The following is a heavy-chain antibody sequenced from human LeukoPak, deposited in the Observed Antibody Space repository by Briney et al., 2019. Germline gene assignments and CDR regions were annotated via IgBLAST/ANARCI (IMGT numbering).Heavy chain of an antibody. CDR3: ARDPENYDFWSGYHSDY. CDR1: GFTFSSYS. Sequence: GGSVRLSCAASGFTFSSYSMNWVRQAPGKGLEWVSSISSSSSYIYYADSVKGRFTISRDNAKNSLYLQMNSLRAEDTAVYYCARDPENYDFWSGYHSDYWGQGTLVTVSS. D-gene: IGHD3-3*01. J-gene: IGHJ4*02. V-gene: IGHV3-21*01. CDR2: ISSSSSYI.